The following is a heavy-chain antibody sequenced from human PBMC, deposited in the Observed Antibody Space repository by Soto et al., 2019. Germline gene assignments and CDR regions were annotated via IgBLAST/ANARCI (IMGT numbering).Heavy chain of an antibody. D-gene: IGHD3-10*01. V-gene: IGHV3-48*03. CDR3: ARDGYYGSGSYHRVY. Sequence: LRLSCAASGFTFSSYEMNWVRQAPGKGLEWVSYISSSGSTIDYADSVKGRFTISRDNAKNSLYLQMNSLRAEDTAVYYCARDGYYGSGSYHRVYWGQGTLVTVSS. CDR1: GFTFSSYE. CDR2: ISSSGSTI. J-gene: IGHJ4*02.